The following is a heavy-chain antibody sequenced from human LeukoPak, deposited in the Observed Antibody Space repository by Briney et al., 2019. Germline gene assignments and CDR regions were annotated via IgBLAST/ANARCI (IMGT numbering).Heavy chain of an antibody. CDR1: GVSISLYY. J-gene: IGHJ4*02. Sequence: SETLSLTCTVSGVSISLYYWSWIRQPPGKGLEWIGYIYYSGSITYNPSLKSRLTISVDTSNNQFSLKLSSVTAADTAVYYCARGGVSAPYARSEYYFDYWGQGALVTVSS. CDR3: ARGGVSAPYARSEYYFDY. D-gene: IGHD2-8*01. V-gene: IGHV4-59*01. CDR2: IYYSGSI.